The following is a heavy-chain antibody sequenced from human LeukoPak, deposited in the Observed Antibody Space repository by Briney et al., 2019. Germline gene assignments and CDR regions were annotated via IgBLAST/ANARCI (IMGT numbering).Heavy chain of an antibody. Sequence: SETLSLTCTVSGGSISRSSYYWGWIRQPPGKGLEWIVIFDFDRSTYYNPSLKSRLTISVDTSKTQFSLRLSSVTAADTALYFCARGFAVDSPDYGYRYYQYMDVWGKGTTVTVSS. CDR2: FDFDRST. D-gene: IGHD5-18*01. CDR3: ARGFAVDSPDYGYRYYQYMDV. V-gene: IGHV4-39*01. J-gene: IGHJ6*03. CDR1: GGSISRSSYY.